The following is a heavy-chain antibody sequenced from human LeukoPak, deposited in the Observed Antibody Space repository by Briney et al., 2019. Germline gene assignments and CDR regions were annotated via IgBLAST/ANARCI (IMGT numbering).Heavy chain of an antibody. CDR3: ARDSAIVTMIVVVSYFDY. D-gene: IGHD3-22*01. Sequence: GGSLRLSCAASGFTFSKYDMHWVRQAPGKGLEWVAAILYDGSAKYYADPVKGRFTVSRDNSKSTLFLEMNSLRVEDTAVYYCARDSAIVTMIVVVSYFDYWGQGTLVTVSS. CDR2: ILYDGSAK. CDR1: GFTFSKYD. J-gene: IGHJ4*02. V-gene: IGHV3-30*03.